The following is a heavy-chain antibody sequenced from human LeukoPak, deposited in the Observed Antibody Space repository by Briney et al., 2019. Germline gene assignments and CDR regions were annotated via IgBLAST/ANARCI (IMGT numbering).Heavy chain of an antibody. CDR3: ARGRVSRVITMVRGVIQYFDY. V-gene: IGHV1-8*01. CDR2: MNPNSGNT. Sequence: ASVNVSCKASGYTFTIYDINWVRGATGQGHEWMGWMNPNSGNTGYAQKFQGRVTMPRNTSISTAYMELSSLRSEDTAVYYCARGRVSRVITMVRGVIQYFDYWGQGTMVTVSS. J-gene: IGHJ4*02. D-gene: IGHD3-10*01. CDR1: GYTFTIYD.